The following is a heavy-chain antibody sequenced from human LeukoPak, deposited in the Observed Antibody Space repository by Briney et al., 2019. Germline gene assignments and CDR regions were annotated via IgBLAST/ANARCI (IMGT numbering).Heavy chain of an antibody. CDR2: ISSRSSNI. Sequence: PGGSLRLSCAASGFTFSSYEMNWVRQAPGKGLEWVSSISSRSSNIYYADPMKGRFTVSRDNAKNSLYLQMNSLRAEDTAAYYCARALYYDILTNYQTHTYYFDYWGQGTLLTVSS. J-gene: IGHJ4*02. V-gene: IGHV3-21*01. CDR1: GFTFSSYE. D-gene: IGHD3-9*01. CDR3: ARALYYDILTNYQTHTYYFDY.